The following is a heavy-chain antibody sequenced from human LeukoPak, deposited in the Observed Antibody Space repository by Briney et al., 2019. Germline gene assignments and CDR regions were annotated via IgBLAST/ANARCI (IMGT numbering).Heavy chain of an antibody. J-gene: IGHJ3*02. CDR3: AIPVGDHDTFDM. CDR1: GYTFTGKY. Sequence: GASVKVSCKASGYTFTGKYIHWVRQAPGQGLEWMGWINPNSGGTKYAQKFQGRVTLTRDTSISTAYMELSRLRSDDTAVYYCAIPVGDHDTFDMWGQGTMVTVSS. D-gene: IGHD1-26*01. CDR2: INPNSGGT. V-gene: IGHV1-2*02.